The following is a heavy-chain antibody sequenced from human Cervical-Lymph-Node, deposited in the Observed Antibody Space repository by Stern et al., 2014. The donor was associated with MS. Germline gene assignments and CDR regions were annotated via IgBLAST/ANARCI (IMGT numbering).Heavy chain of an antibody. CDR1: GYIFSTFG. CDR2: ISVKHGNT. Sequence: QVQLGQSGPEVKKPGASVKVSCKASGYIFSTFGISWVRQAPGQGLEWMGWISVKHGNTNSAQKVQGRLIMTTDTSTSTAYMELRNLRVDDTGVYYCARRGSNKYYGMDVWGQGTTVTVSS. V-gene: IGHV1-18*01. D-gene: IGHD4-11*01. CDR3: ARRGSNKYYGMDV. J-gene: IGHJ6*02.